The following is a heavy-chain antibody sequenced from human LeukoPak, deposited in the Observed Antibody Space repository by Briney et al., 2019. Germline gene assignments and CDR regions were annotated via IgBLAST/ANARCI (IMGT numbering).Heavy chain of an antibody. CDR1: GGSISSGGYS. CDR3: ATGGYCSGGSCYSEMDY. Sequence: SQTLPLTCAVSGGSISSGGYSWSWIRQPPGKGLEWIGYIYHSGSTYYNPSLKSRVTISVDRSKNQFSLKLSSVTAADTAVYYCATGGYCSGGSCYSEMDYWGQGTLVTVSS. J-gene: IGHJ4*02. CDR2: IYHSGST. D-gene: IGHD2-15*01. V-gene: IGHV4-30-2*01.